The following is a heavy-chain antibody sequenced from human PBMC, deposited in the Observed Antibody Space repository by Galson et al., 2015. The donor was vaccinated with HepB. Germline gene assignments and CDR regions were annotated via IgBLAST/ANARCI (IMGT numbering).Heavy chain of an antibody. Sequence: SVKVSCKASGGTFSSYAISWVRQAPGQGLEWMGWISAYNGNTNYAQKLQGRVTMTTDTSTSTAYMELRSLRSDDTAVYYCARDRGIQLERRDWFDPWGQGTLVTVSS. CDR1: GGTFSSYA. V-gene: IGHV1-18*01. D-gene: IGHD1-1*01. J-gene: IGHJ5*02. CDR3: ARDRGIQLERRDWFDP. CDR2: ISAYNGNT.